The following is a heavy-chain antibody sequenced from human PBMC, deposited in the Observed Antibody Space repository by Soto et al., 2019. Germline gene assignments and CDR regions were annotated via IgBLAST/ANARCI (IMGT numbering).Heavy chain of an antibody. J-gene: IGHJ6*02. V-gene: IGHV3-30-3*01. CDR1: GFTFSSYA. CDR3: ARDRGIAVAGYYYYYGMDV. Sequence: GGSLRLSCAASGFTFSSYAMHWVRQAPGKGLEWVAVISYDGSNKYYADSVKGRFTISRDNSKNTLYLQMNSLRAEDTAVYYCARDRGIAVAGYYYYYGMDVWGQGTTVTVSS. CDR2: ISYDGSNK. D-gene: IGHD6-19*01.